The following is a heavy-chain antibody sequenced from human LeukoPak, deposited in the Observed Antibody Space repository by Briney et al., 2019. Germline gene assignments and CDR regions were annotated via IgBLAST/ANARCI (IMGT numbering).Heavy chain of an antibody. V-gene: IGHV3-23*01. Sequence: GGSLRLSCAASGFTFSTYAMSWGRQAPGKGLEWVSGISTSGGRTFYADSVRGRFTLSRDNSKNTLYLQTQTFSAGHTVVYYCAKTSGSYWNSFDYWGQGTLVTVSS. J-gene: IGHJ4*02. D-gene: IGHD1-26*01. CDR1: GFTFSTYA. CDR2: ISTSGGRT. CDR3: AKTSGSYWNSFDY.